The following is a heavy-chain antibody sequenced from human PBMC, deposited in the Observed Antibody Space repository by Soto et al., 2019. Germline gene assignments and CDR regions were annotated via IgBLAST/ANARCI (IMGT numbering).Heavy chain of an antibody. CDR3: ATRPQNTYYYGVFDW. J-gene: IGHJ4*02. Sequence: PGGSLRLSCVVSGLTFSDLWMSWVRQAPGKGMEWVANIKQDGTEKNYLDSVKGRFTISRDNAKESLYLQMNSLRVEDTAVYYCATRPQNTYYYGVFDWWGPGTLVTVSS. CDR2: IKQDGTEK. D-gene: IGHD3-10*01. CDR1: GLTFSDLW. V-gene: IGHV3-7*01.